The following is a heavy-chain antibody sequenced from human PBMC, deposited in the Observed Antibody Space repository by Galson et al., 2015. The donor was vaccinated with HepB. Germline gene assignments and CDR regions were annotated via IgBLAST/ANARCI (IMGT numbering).Heavy chain of an antibody. V-gene: IGHV3-15*01. CDR2: IKSKTDGGTT. CDR3: TTDGWYSSGWYYYYYGMDV. Sequence: SLRLSCAASGFTFSNAWMSWVRQAPGKGLEWVGRIKSKTDGGTTDYAAPVKGRFTISRDDSKNTLYLQMNSLKTEDTAVYYCTTDGWYSSGWYYYYYGMDVWGQGTTVTVSS. CDR1: GFTFSNAW. D-gene: IGHD6-19*01. J-gene: IGHJ6*02.